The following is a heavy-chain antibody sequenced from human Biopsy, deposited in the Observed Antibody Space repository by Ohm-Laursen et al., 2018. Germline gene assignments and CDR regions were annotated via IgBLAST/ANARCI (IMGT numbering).Heavy chain of an antibody. J-gene: IGHJ3*01. CDR2: IYPGGST. Sequence: SQTLSLTCNVSGGDINNYYWSWIRQPAGKGLEWIGRIYPGGSTNYNPSLKSRVTMSVDTSKKQLSLRLRSVTAADTGMYYCASVVLGPTNDAFDLWGQGTMVVVSS. CDR3: ASVVLGPTNDAFDL. D-gene: IGHD3-22*01. CDR1: GGDINNYY. V-gene: IGHV4-4*07.